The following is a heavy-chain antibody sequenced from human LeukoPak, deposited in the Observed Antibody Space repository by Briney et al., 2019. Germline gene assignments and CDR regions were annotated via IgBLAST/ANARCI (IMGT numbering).Heavy chain of an antibody. CDR2: IYTTGKT. CDR3: ARLEYCGASSCYGDY. V-gene: IGHV4-4*07. Sequence: SETLSLTCSVFGGSISRYYWSWIPQPAGKGREWIRRIYTTGKTNYNPSLRSRVTMSVDTSKKQFSLKLSSVTAADTAMYYCARLEYCGASSCYGDYWGRGIVVTVSS. J-gene: IGHJ4*02. D-gene: IGHD2-15*01. CDR1: GGSISRYY.